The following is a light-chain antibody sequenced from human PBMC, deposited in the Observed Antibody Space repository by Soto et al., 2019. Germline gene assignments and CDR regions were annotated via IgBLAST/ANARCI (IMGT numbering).Light chain of an antibody. CDR3: QQYYSYPIT. CDR1: QGISSY. Sequence: AIRMTQSPSSLSASTGDRVTITCRASQGISSYLAWYQQKPGKAPKLLIYAASTLQSGVPSRFSGSGSATDFTLTISCLQSEDFATYSCQQYYSYPITLGQGTRLEIK. J-gene: IGKJ5*01. V-gene: IGKV1-8*01. CDR2: AAS.